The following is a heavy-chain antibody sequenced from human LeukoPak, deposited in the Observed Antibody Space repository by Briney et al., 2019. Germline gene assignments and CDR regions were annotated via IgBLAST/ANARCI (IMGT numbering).Heavy chain of an antibody. J-gene: IGHJ1*01. V-gene: IGHV3-64*01. CDR3: ARVREYQLLWGYFQH. CDR1: GFTFSFYW. Sequence: GGSLRLSCAASGFTFSFYWMSWVRQAPGKGLEYVSAISSNGGSTYYANFVKGRFTISRDNSKNMLYLQMGSLRAEDMAVYYRARVREYQLLWGYFQHWGQGTLVTVSS. D-gene: IGHD2-2*01. CDR2: ISSNGGST.